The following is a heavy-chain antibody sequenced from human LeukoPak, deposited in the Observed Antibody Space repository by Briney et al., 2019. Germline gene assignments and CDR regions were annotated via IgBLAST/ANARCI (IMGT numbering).Heavy chain of an antibody. D-gene: IGHD5-24*01. Sequence: PGRSLRLSCAASGPTFRSYAMHWVRQAPGKGLEWVAVISYDGSNKYYADSVKGRFTISRDNSKNTLYLQMNSLRAEDTAVYYCAREGDDYDAFDIWGQGTMVTVSS. CDR2: ISYDGSNK. V-gene: IGHV3-30*04. J-gene: IGHJ3*02. CDR1: GPTFRSYA. CDR3: AREGDDYDAFDI.